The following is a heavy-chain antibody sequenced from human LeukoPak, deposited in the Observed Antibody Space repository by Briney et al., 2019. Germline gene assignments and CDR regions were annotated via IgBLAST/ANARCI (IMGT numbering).Heavy chain of an antibody. CDR1: GGSFSDYY. Sequence: SETLSLTCAVYGGSFSDYYWSWIRQPPGKGLEWIGEINHSGSNNYNPSLKSLVTISVDTSKNQFSLKLSSVTAAATAVYYCASLGIWSYYYYMDVWGKGTTVTVSS. V-gene: IGHV4-34*01. D-gene: IGHD7-27*01. CDR2: INHSGSN. J-gene: IGHJ6*03. CDR3: ASLGIWSYYYYMDV.